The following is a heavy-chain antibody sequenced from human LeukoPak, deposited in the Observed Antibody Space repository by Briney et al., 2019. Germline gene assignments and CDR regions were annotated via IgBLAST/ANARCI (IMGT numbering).Heavy chain of an antibody. CDR2: IYPGDSDT. J-gene: IGHJ4*02. D-gene: IGHD3-22*01. V-gene: IGHV5-51*01. CDR1: GYSFTSYW. CDR3: ARLSNNYYDSRCYQD. Sequence: GESLKISCKGSGYSFTSYWIGWVRQMPGKGLEWMGFIYPGDSDTRYSPSLQGQVTISAGKSIITPYLQWSSLKASDTAMYYCARLSNNYYDSRCYQDWGQGTLVTVSS.